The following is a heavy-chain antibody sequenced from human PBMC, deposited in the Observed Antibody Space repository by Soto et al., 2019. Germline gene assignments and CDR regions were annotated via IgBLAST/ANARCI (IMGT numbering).Heavy chain of an antibody. V-gene: IGHV1-18*01. CDR1: GYTFSNYG. D-gene: IGHD1-1*01. Sequence: ASVKVSCKTSGYTFSNYGITWVRQAPGQPLEWLGWISLYSDGTNYAQKFQGRVSMTTDTSTTTAYMELRSLRSDDTAVYYCATVVQVAEPWFGPCVQGTPVTVSS. CDR3: ATVVQVAEPWFGP. CDR2: ISLYSDGT. J-gene: IGHJ5*02.